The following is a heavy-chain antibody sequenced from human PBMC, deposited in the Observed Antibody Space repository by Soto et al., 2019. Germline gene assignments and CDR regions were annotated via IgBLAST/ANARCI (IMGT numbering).Heavy chain of an antibody. CDR1: GYTFTSYG. D-gene: IGHD3-22*01. CDR2: ISAYNGNT. CDR3: ARGPISDSSGYYLGDEYFQN. J-gene: IGHJ1*01. Sequence: ASVKVSCKASGYTFTSYGISWVRQAPGQGLEWMGWISAYNGNTNYAQKLQGRVTMTTDTSTSTAYMELRSLRSDDTAVYYCARGPISDSSGYYLGDEYFQNWGQGTLVTVSS. V-gene: IGHV1-18*04.